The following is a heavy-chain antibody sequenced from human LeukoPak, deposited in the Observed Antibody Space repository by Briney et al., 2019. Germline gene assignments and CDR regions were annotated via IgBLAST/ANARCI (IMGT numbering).Heavy chain of an antibody. CDR3: VRERHIASDAFDV. CDR2: FYSSGNS. CDR1: GGSMSTYF. V-gene: IGHV4-4*07. D-gene: IGHD2-21*01. Sequence: SETLSLTCIVSGGSMSTYFWSWIRQPAGKGLEWIGRFYSSGNSDYNPSLKSRVTMSADTSKNQFSMQLTSVTAADTAVYYCVRERHIASDAFDVWGQGTLVTVSS. J-gene: IGHJ3*01.